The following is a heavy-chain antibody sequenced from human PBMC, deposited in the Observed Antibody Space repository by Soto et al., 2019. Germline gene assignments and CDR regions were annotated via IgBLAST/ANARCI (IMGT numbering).Heavy chain of an antibody. J-gene: IGHJ6*02. D-gene: IGHD3-10*01. CDR2: TYPGDSDT. Sequence: GESLKISCKGSGYSFTSYWIGWVRQMPGKGLEWMGITYPGDSDTRYSPSFQGQVTISADKSISTAYLQWSSLKASDTAMYYCARSPDLWFGELLGHYYGMDVWGQGTTVTVSS. CDR1: GYSFTSYW. CDR3: ARSPDLWFGELLGHYYGMDV. V-gene: IGHV5-51*01.